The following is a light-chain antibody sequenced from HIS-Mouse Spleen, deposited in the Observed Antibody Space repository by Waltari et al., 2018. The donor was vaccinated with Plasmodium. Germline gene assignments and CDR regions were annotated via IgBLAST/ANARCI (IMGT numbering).Light chain of an antibody. CDR3: QQYNNWSFT. J-gene: IGKJ3*01. V-gene: IGKV3-15*01. CDR2: GAS. CDR1: QNVSSN. Sequence: EIAITQPPATMSVSPGDRATPACRASQNVSSNLSWYQQKPGQAPRLLIYGASTRATGIPARFSGSGSGTEFTLTISSLQSEDFAVYYCQQYNNWSFTFGPGTKVDIK.